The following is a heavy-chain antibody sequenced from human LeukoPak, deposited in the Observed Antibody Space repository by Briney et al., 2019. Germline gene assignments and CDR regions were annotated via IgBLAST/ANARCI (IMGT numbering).Heavy chain of an antibody. CDR3: ARLPIAAAGDLEYFQH. CDR1: GYNFTSYW. D-gene: IGHD6-13*01. Sequence: GGALEISCKGSGYNFTSYWISWVRQVPGKGLEGMGRIDPRDSYTNYSPSFQGHVTISADKSISTAYLQWSSLKASDTAMYYCARLPIAAAGDLEYFQHWGQGTLVTVSS. J-gene: IGHJ1*01. V-gene: IGHV5-10-1*01. CDR2: IDPRDSYT.